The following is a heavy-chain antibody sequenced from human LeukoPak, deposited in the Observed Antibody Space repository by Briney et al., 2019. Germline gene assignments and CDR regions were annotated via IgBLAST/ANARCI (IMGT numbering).Heavy chain of an antibody. Sequence: ASVKVSCKASGYTFTGYYMHWVRQAPGQGLEWMGWINPNSGGTNYAQKFQGRVTMTRDTSISTAYMELSRLRSDDTAVYYCARDLNYYDSGGYFHYWGQGTLVTVSS. V-gene: IGHV1-2*02. CDR2: INPNSGGT. CDR3: ARDLNYYDSGGYFHY. D-gene: IGHD3-22*01. CDR1: GYTFTGYY. J-gene: IGHJ4*02.